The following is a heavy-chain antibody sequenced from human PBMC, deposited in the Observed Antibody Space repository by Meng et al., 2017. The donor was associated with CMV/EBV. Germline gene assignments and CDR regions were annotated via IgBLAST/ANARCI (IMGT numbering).Heavy chain of an antibody. J-gene: IGHJ4*02. Sequence: GGSLRLSCAASGFTFSSYGMHWVRQAPGKGLEWVAVIWYDGSNKYYADSVKGRFTISRDNSKNTLYLQMNSLRAEDTAVYYCAKLEKWLVLAGLDYWGQGTLVTVSS. CDR2: IWYDGSNK. D-gene: IGHD6-19*01. V-gene: IGHV3-33*06. CDR1: GFTFSSYG. CDR3: AKLEKWLVLAGLDY.